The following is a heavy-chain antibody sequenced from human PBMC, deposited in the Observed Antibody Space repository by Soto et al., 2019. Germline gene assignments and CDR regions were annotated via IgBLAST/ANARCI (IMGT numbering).Heavy chain of an antibody. V-gene: IGHV4-61*08. Sequence: QVQLQESGPGLVKPSETLSLTCTVSVSGGSVSTGVHYWSWIRQPPGKGLEWIGYIYYSGSNNYNPSLKPRVTISVDTSKNQFSLKLTSVTAADTAVYYCARGYYTSWYWFDRWGRGTLVTVSS. CDR3: ARGYYTSWYWFDR. CDR1: GGSVSTGVHY. CDR2: IYYSGSN. J-gene: IGHJ2*01. D-gene: IGHD6-13*01.